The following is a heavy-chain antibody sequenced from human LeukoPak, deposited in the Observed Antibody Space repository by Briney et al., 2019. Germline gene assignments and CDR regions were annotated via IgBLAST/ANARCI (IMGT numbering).Heavy chain of an antibody. CDR3: ARVLLTRVPPYYYYMDV. V-gene: IGHV1-2*02. D-gene: IGHD1-14*01. CDR1: GYTFIDYY. J-gene: IGHJ6*03. CDR2: TNPNSGGT. Sequence: ASVKVSCKASGYTFIDYYMHWVRQAPGQGLEWMGWTNPNSGGTNYAQMFQGRVIMTRDTSISTAYMELSRLRSDDTAVYYCARVLLTRVPPYYYYMDVWGKGTTVTVSS.